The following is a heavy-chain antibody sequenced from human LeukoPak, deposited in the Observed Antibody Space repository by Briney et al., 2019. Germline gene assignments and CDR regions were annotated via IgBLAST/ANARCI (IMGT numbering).Heavy chain of an antibody. Sequence: ASVKVSCKASGYTFTSFPMNWVRQAPGQGLEWMGWINTNTGNPTYAQGFTGRFVFSLDTSVSTAYLQISSLKAGDTAVYYCARDGVPSTSYWFDPWGQGTLVTVSS. J-gene: IGHJ5*02. CDR3: ARDGVPSTSYWFDP. CDR2: INTNTGNP. V-gene: IGHV7-4-1*02. CDR1: GYTFTSFP. D-gene: IGHD2-2*01.